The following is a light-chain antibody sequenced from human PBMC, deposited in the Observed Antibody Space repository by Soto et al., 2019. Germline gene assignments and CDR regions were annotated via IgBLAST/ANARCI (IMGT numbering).Light chain of an antibody. Sequence: EIVLTQSPGTLSLSPGERATLSCRASQDVDSNFLAWYQQRPGQAPRLLIYGSSRRATGIPDRFSGSGSGTDFALTISRVGPEDFAVYFCHQFYSSITFGGGTRVEVK. CDR2: GSS. CDR3: HQFYSSIT. CDR1: QDVDSNF. V-gene: IGKV3-20*01. J-gene: IGKJ4*01.